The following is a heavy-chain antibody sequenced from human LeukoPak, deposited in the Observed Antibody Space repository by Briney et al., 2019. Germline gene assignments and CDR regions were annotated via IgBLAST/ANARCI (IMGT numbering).Heavy chain of an antibody. Sequence: GESLKISCKGSGYSFTSYWIGWLRQMPGKGLEWMGIIYPGDSDTRYSPSFQGQVTISADKSISTAYLQWSSLKASDTAMYYCARSKQLWTPYFDYWGQGTLVTVSS. CDR1: GYSFTSYW. V-gene: IGHV5-51*01. D-gene: IGHD5-18*01. CDR3: ARSKQLWTPYFDY. J-gene: IGHJ4*02. CDR2: IYPGDSDT.